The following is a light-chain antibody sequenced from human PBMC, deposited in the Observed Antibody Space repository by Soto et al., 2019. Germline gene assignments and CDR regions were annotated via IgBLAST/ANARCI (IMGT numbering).Light chain of an antibody. CDR3: GAWDDSLNGWV. V-gene: IGLV1-44*01. CDR1: SSSLGSNS. J-gene: IGLJ3*02. Sequence: QSVVTQPPSASGTPGHRVTVSCSGSSSSLGSNSVNWYQQVPGTAPKLLISSDNQRPSGVPDRFSGSQSGTSASLAISGLQSEDEADYHCGAWDDSLNGWVFGGGTKLTVL. CDR2: SDN.